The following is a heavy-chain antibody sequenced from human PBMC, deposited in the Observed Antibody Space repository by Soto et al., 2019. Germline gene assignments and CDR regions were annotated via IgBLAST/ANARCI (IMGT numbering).Heavy chain of an antibody. V-gene: IGHV1-69*04. J-gene: IGHJ6*03. CDR2: IIPILGIA. CDR1: GGTFSSYT. Sequence: SVKVSCKASGGTFSSYTISWVRQAPGQGLEWMGRIIPILGIANYAQKFQGRVTITADKSTSTAYMELSSLRSEDTAVYYCARDRAWYSSSWDPNYYYYYYMDVWGKGTTVTVSS. CDR3: ARDRAWYSSSWDPNYYYYYYMDV. D-gene: IGHD6-13*01.